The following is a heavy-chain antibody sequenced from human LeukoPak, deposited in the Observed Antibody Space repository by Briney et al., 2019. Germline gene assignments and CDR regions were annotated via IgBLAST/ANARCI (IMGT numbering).Heavy chain of an antibody. CDR2: IIPTFGTA. D-gene: IGHD5-12*01. CDR1: GGTFSSYA. Sequence: GASVKVSCKASGGTFSSYAISWVRQAPGQGLEWMGGIIPTFGTANYAQKFQGRVTITTDESTSTAYMELSSLRSEDTAVYYCARVVYSGYDFLSYWFDPWGQGTLVTVSS. V-gene: IGHV1-69*05. J-gene: IGHJ5*02. CDR3: ARVVYSGYDFLSYWFDP.